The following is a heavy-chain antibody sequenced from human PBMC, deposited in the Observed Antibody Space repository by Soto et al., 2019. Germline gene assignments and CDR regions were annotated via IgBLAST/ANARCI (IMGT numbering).Heavy chain of an antibody. CDR3: ARDFSLRFDP. Sequence: PSETLSLTLSVVVGSISSYYWSWIRQPPGKGLEWIGYIYYSGSTHYNPSLKSRVTISVDTSKNQFSLRAEDTAVYYCARDFSLRFDPWGQGTLVTVSS. D-gene: IGHD3-3*01. CDR2: IYYSGST. V-gene: IGHV4-59*01. J-gene: IGHJ5*02. CDR1: VGSISSYY.